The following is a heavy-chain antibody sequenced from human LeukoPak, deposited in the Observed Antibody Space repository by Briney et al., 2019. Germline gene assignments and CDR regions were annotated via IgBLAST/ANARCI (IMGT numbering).Heavy chain of an antibody. J-gene: IGHJ1*01. Sequence: GASVKVSCKASGYTFTGYYMHWVRQAPGQGLEWMGWMNPNSGNTGYAQKFQGRVTMTRNTTISTAYVELSSLRSEDTAVYYCARGPAGSEIILGYFQHWGQGTLVTVSS. D-gene: IGHD3-10*01. CDR3: ARGPAGSEIILGYFQH. CDR2: MNPNSGNT. V-gene: IGHV1-8*02. CDR1: GYTFTGYY.